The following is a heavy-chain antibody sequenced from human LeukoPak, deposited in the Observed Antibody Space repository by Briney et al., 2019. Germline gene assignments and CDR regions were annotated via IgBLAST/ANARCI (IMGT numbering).Heavy chain of an antibody. CDR1: GYSISSGYY. Sequence: SSETLSLTCTVSGYSISSGYYWGWIRQPPGKGLEWIGSIYHSGSTYYNPSLKSRVTISVDTSKNQFSLKLSSVTAADTAVYYCARGYFTYYYDPNPPDALDIWGQGTMVTVSS. D-gene: IGHD3-22*01. CDR3: ARGYFTYYYDPNPPDALDI. V-gene: IGHV4-38-2*02. CDR2: IYHSGST. J-gene: IGHJ3*02.